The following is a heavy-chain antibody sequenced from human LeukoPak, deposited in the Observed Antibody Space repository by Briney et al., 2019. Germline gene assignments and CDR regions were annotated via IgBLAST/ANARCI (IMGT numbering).Heavy chain of an antibody. CDR1: GFTFSNAW. Sequence: GGSLRLSCAASGFTFSNAWMSWVRQAPGKGLEWVGRIKSKTDGGTTDYAAPVKGSFTISSDDSKNTLYLQMNSLKTEDTAVYYFTVGYSSSWYYYYYMDVWGKGTTVTVSS. CDR3: TVGYSSSWYYYYYMDV. CDR2: IKSKTDGGTT. D-gene: IGHD6-13*01. V-gene: IGHV3-15*01. J-gene: IGHJ6*03.